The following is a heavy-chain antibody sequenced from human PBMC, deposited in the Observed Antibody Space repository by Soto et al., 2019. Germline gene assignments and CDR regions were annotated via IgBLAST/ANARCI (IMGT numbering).Heavy chain of an antibody. CDR2: ISSSSSYI. D-gene: IGHD3-22*01. V-gene: IGHV3-21*01. CDR3: ERASDSSRYPYYFDY. J-gene: IGHJ4*02. CDR1: GFTFSSYS. Sequence: EVQLVESGGGLVKPGGSLRLSCAASGFTFSSYSMNWVRQAPGKGLEWVSSISSSSSYIYYADSVKGRFTIPRDNAKNSLYLQMNSLRAEDTAVYYCERASDSSRYPYYFDYWGQGTLVTVSS.